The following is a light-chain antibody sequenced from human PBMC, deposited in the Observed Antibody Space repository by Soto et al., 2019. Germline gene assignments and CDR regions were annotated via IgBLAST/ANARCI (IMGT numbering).Light chain of an antibody. J-gene: IGKJ4*01. Sequence: ETVLTQSPGTLSLSPGERATLSCRASQIVSSNYLAWFQQKSGQAPRLLIYGASTRATGTPDRFSGSGSGTDFTFTISRLEPEDSAVYYCQQYGNSVTFGGGTKVDI. CDR2: GAS. CDR1: QIVSSNY. V-gene: IGKV3-20*01. CDR3: QQYGNSVT.